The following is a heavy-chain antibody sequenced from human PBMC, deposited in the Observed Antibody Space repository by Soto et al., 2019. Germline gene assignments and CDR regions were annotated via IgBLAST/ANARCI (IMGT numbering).Heavy chain of an antibody. D-gene: IGHD6-6*01. Sequence: ASVKVSCKASGYTFTSYDINWVRQAPGQGLEWMGWINPNSGGTNYAQKFQGWVTMTRDTSISTAYMELSRLRSDDTAVYYCARERRAARHWFDPWGQGTLVTVSS. CDR2: INPNSGGT. J-gene: IGHJ5*02. CDR1: GYTFTSYD. V-gene: IGHV1-2*04. CDR3: ARERRAARHWFDP.